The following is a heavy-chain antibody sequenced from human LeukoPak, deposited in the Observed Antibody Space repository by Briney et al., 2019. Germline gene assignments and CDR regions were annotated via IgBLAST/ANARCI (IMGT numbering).Heavy chain of an antibody. Sequence: SETLSLTCTVSGGSISSYYWSWIRQPAGKGLEWIGRIYTSGSTNYNPSLKSRVTISVDTSKNQFSLKLSSVTAADTAVYYCARGLLILWFGENYMDVWGKGTTVTVSS. CDR1: GGSISSYY. D-gene: IGHD3-10*01. J-gene: IGHJ6*03. CDR2: IYTSGST. CDR3: ARGLLILWFGENYMDV. V-gene: IGHV4-4*07.